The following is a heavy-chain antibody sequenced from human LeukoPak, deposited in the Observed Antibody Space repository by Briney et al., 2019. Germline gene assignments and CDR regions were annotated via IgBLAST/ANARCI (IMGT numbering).Heavy chain of an antibody. CDR3: AKAPVTSCRGAYCYPFDS. V-gene: IGHV3-23*01. D-gene: IGHD2-21*01. J-gene: IGHJ4*02. CDR1: GGSISSSSYY. Sequence: ETLSLTCTVSGGSISSSSYYWGWIRQPPGKGLEWVAATSSSDAGTYHADSVRGRFTISRDNSKNTLYLQMNSLRAEDAAVYFCAKAPVTSCRGAYCYPFDSWGQGTLVTVSS. CDR2: TSSSDAGT.